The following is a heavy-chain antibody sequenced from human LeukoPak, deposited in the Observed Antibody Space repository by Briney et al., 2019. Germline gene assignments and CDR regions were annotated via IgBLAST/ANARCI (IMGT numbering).Heavy chain of an antibody. CDR2: YYPNGNT. D-gene: IGHD1-1*01. CDR1: GGSISADY. J-gene: IGHJ5*02. CDR3: ARDRLQLQS. Sequence: KSSETLSLTCSGSGGSISADYWIRIRQPAGKGLEYIGRYYPNGNTNYNPSLQSRVTMSVDTSKNQFSLKLSSVTAADTAVYYCARDRLQLQSWGQGTLVTVSS. V-gene: IGHV4-4*07.